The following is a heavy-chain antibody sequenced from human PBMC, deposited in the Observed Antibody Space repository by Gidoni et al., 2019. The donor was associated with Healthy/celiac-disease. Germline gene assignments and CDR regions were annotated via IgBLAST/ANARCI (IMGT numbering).Heavy chain of an antibody. CDR2: IYHSGST. J-gene: IGHJ4*02. CDR3: ASSSSWYFPYFDY. V-gene: IGHV4-38-2*01. D-gene: IGHD6-13*01. CDR1: GYSISSGYY. Sequence: QVQLQESGPGLVKPSETLSLTCAVSGYSISSGYYWGWIRQPPGKGLEWIGSIYHSGSTSYNPSLKSRVTISVETSKNQFSLKLSSVTAADTAVYYCASSSSWYFPYFDYWGQGTLVTVSS.